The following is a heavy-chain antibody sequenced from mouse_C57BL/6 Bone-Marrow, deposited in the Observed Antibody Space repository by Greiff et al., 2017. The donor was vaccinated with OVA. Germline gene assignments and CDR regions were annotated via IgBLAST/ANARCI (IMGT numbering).Heavy chain of an antibody. V-gene: IGHV14-4*01. J-gene: IGHJ2*01. CDR2: IDPENGDT. CDR1: GFNIKDDY. Sequence: EVNVVESGAELVRPGASVKLSCTASGFNIKDDYMHWVKQRPEQGLEWIGWIDPENGDTEYASKFQGKATITADTSSNTAYLQLRSLTSEDTSVYYCTTPNWNYFDYWGQGTTLTFSS. D-gene: IGHD4-1*01. CDR3: TTPNWNYFDY.